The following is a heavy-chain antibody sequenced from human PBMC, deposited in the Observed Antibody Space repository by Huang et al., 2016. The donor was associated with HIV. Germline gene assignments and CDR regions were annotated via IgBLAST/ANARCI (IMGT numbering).Heavy chain of an antibody. J-gene: IGHJ4*02. CDR2: VSSSGSYT. CDR1: GFIFMSYS. Sequence: EVQLVESGGGLGKPGGSLRLSCAASGFIFMSYSMNWVRQAPGKGLEWVSSVSSSGSYTYDADSVKGRFTISRDNAKNSLYLQMNSLRGEDTAVYYCARSRLDYDSSGFGYWGQGSLVTVSS. D-gene: IGHD3-22*01. CDR3: ARSRLDYDSSGFGY. V-gene: IGHV3-21*01.